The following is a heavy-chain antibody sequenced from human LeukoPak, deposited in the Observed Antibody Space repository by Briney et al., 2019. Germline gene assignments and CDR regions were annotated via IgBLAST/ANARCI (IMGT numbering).Heavy chain of an antibody. CDR3: ARSGGSGRYH. D-gene: IGHD3-10*01. CDR2: IYYTGST. J-gene: IGHJ4*02. Sequence: SETLSLTCTVSGGSINSDDYYWSWIRQPPGKGLEWIGYIYYTGSTYYKPSLKSRVTMSVDTSKNQFSLKLSSVTAADTAVYYCARSGGSGRYHWGQGTLVTVSS. CDR1: GGSINSDDYY. V-gene: IGHV4-30-4*01.